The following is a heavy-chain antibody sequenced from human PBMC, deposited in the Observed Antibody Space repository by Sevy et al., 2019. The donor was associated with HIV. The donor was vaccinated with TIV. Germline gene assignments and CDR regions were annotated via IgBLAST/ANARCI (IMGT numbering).Heavy chain of an antibody. CDR2: IGTTGDT. CDR3: ARSSNYYDSSDSDFDC. Sequence: GGSLRLSCAASGFSFSDYDMHWVRQATGGGLEWVSTIGTTGDTYYSNSVRGRFTISRENGKNSLYLQMNSLRDGDAAGYYCARSSNYYDSSDSDFDCWGQGTLVTVSS. D-gene: IGHD3-22*01. J-gene: IGHJ4*02. V-gene: IGHV3-13*01. CDR1: GFSFSDYD.